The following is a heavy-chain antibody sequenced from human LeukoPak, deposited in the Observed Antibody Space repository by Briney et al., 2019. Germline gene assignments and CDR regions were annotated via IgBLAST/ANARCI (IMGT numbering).Heavy chain of an antibody. CDR3: AKDKIVVAGNFDY. D-gene: IGHD3-22*01. J-gene: IGHJ4*02. CDR2: ISGGGGST. CDR1: GLTLSTYA. V-gene: IGHV3-23*01. Sequence: PGGPLRLSCAASGLTLSTYAMSWVRQAPGKGLEWVSAISGGGGSTYYADSVKGRFIISRDNSKNTLYLQMNSLRAEDTAVNYCAKDKIVVAGNFDYWGQGTLVTVSS.